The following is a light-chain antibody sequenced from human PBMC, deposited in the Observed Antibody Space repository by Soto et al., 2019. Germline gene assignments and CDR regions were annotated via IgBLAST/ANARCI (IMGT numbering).Light chain of an antibody. CDR1: SSDIGGYNY. CDR3: SSYTGSSALYV. V-gene: IGLV2-14*03. Sequence: QSALTQPASVSGSPGQSITISCTGTSSDIGGYNYVAWYQQHLGKAPKLIIYNVAVRPSGVSNRFSGSKSSNTASLAISGLQPEDEAHYYCSSYTGSSALYVFGTGTKLSVL. J-gene: IGLJ1*01. CDR2: NVA.